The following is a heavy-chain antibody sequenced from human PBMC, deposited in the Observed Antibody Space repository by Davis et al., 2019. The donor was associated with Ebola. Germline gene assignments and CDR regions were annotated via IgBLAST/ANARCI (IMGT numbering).Heavy chain of an antibody. CDR3: AREREPDWYFDL. V-gene: IGHV4-39*07. D-gene: IGHD1-14*01. J-gene: IGHJ2*01. Sequence: PSETLSLTCAVSGGSISYSSSQYWGWIRQPPGKGLEWMGSVYYTGGTYYNPSLKSRVTVSMDTSKNQFSLKLSSVTTADTAVYYCAREREPDWYFDLWGRGTLVTVSS. CDR2: VYYTGGT. CDR1: GGSISYSSSQY.